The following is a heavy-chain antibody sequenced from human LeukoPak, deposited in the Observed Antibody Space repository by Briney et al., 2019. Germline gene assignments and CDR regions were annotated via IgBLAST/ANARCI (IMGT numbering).Heavy chain of an antibody. CDR1: GDSISSGSYY. D-gene: IGHD5-12*01. Sequence: PSETLSLTCTVSGDSISSGSYYWSWIRLPAGKGLEWIGRIYTSGSTNYNPSLKSRVTISVDTSKNQFSLKLSSVTAADTAVYYCARDSSLVVANTFDYWGQGTLVTVSS. CDR2: IYTSGST. V-gene: IGHV4-61*02. J-gene: IGHJ4*02. CDR3: ARDSSLVVANTFDY.